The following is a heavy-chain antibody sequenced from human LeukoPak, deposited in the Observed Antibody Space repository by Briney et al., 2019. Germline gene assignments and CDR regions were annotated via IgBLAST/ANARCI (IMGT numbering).Heavy chain of an antibody. Sequence: GGSLRLSCAASGFTFSSHWMSWVRQAPGKGLEWVANIQEDGSEQYYVDSVKGRFTISRDNDKNTLYLQMNSLRAEDTAVYYCARGATIDYWGQGTLVTVSS. V-gene: IGHV3-7*02. J-gene: IGHJ4*02. CDR3: ARGATIDY. CDR1: GFTFSSHW. D-gene: IGHD1-26*01. CDR2: IQEDGSEQ.